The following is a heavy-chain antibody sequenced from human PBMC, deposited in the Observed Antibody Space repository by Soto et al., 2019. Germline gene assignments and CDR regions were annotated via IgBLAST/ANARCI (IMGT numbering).Heavy chain of an antibody. J-gene: IGHJ4*02. V-gene: IGHV4-4*02. CDR3: ARVRYDRSGFDH. D-gene: IGHD3-22*01. CDR2: ISHSGIT. CDR1: GDSISRSHW. Sequence: QVQLQESGPGLVRPSGALSVTCAVSGDSISRSHWWSWVRQSPGKGLEWIGEISHSGITNYNPSLKSRGTISGDKSKNPLSLKLTSVTAADTAVYYCARVRYDRSGFDHWGQGTLVSVSS.